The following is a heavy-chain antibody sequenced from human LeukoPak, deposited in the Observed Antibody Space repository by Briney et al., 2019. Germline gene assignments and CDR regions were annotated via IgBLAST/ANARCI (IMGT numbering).Heavy chain of an antibody. CDR1: GFTFNNYA. D-gene: IGHD3-22*01. J-gene: IGHJ4*02. V-gene: IGHV3-23*01. CDR2: ISGSSGST. Sequence: GGSLRLSCVASGFTFNNYAMHWVRQAPGKGLEWVSAISGSSGSTYYADSVKGRFTISRDNSKNTLYLQMNSLRAEDTAVYYCAKDRGLHYDSSEDYFDYWGQGTLVTVSS. CDR3: AKDRGLHYDSSEDYFDY.